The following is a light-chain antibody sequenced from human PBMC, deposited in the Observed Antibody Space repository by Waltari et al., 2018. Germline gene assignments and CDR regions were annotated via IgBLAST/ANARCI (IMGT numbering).Light chain of an antibody. J-gene: IGKJ1*01. V-gene: IGKV3-20*01. CDR3: QQYGSSPQT. Sequence: IVLTQSPGTLSLSPGERATLSCRASQSVSSSSLAWYQQKPGQAPRLLIYGDSSRATGIPDRFSGSGSGTDFTLTISRLEPEDFAVYYCQQYGSSPQTFGQGTKVEIK. CDR2: GDS. CDR1: QSVSSSS.